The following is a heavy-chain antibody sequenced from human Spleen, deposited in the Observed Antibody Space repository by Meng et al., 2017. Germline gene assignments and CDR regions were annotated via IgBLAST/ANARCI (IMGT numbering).Heavy chain of an antibody. J-gene: IGHJ3*02. Sequence: GESLKISCVVSGVSFSGSHIHWVRQTSEKGLEWIGRIETKYSSYATSYAASVRGRFTISRDDSINTAYLQMNSPKTEDTSLYYCTIYTSVHIWGQGTMVTVSS. CDR3: TIYTSVHI. CDR1: GVSFSGSH. V-gene: IGHV3-73*01. D-gene: IGHD5/OR15-5a*01. CDR2: IETKYSSYAT.